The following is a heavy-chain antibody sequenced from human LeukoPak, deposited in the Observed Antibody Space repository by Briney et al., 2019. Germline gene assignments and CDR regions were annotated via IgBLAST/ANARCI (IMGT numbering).Heavy chain of an antibody. V-gene: IGHV3-23*01. CDR1: GFTFSSYA. CDR2: ISGSGGST. D-gene: IGHD2-2*01. Sequence: GGSLRLSCAASGFTFSSYAMSWVRQAPGKGLEWVSAISGSGGSTYYADSVKGRFTISRDNSKNTLYLQMNSLRAGDTAVYYCAKGLNSAHCSSTSCYEAYYYGMDVWGQGTTVTVSS. J-gene: IGHJ6*02. CDR3: AKGLNSAHCSSTSCYEAYYYGMDV.